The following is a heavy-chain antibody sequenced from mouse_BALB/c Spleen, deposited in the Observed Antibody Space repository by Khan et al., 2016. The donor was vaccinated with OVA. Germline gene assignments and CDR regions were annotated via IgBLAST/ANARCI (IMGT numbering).Heavy chain of an antibody. Sequence: LVESGGGLVQSGGSRKLSCAASGFTFTSYGMHWIRQAPEKGLEWVAYISSDSNTIYYADTVKGRFTISRDNPKTTLFLQMTSLRSGDTAMYFCATSYCYGYYFDYWGQGTTLTVSS. CDR3: ATSYCYGYYFDY. CDR1: GFTFTSYG. D-gene: IGHD1-1*01. J-gene: IGHJ2*01. CDR2: ISSDSNTI. V-gene: IGHV5-17*02.